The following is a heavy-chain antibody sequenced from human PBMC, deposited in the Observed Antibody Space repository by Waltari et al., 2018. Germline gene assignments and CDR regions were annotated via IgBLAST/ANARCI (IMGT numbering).Heavy chain of an antibody. CDR1: GLTFSDAW. Sequence: EVQLVESGGGLVKPGGSLRLSCAVSGLTFSDAWMSWVRQAPGKGLEWVGHIKSKSDGETTDYVAPVKGRFSISRDDSKNTLYLQMNSLKTEDTAVYYCTTDFAGVWGQGTLVTFSS. D-gene: IGHD3-10*01. CDR2: IKSKSDGETT. V-gene: IGHV3-15*01. J-gene: IGHJ4*02. CDR3: TTDFAGV.